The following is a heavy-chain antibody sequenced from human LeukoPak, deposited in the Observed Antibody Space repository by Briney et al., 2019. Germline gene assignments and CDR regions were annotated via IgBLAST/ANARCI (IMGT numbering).Heavy chain of an antibody. V-gene: IGHV4-4*02. Sequence: SETLSLTCAVCGGSISSSNWWSWVRQPPRKGMEWIGEIYHSGSTNYNPSLKSRVTISVDKSKNQFSLKLSSVTAADTAVYYCARDRGVVGVVSYWGQGTLVTVSS. CDR2: IYHSGST. CDR1: GGSISSSNW. D-gene: IGHD2-2*01. J-gene: IGHJ4*02. CDR3: ARDRGVVGVVSY.